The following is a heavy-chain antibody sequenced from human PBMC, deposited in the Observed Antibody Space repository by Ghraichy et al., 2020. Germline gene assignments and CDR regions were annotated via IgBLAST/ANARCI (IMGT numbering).Heavy chain of an antibody. J-gene: IGHJ6*02. Sequence: ASVKVSCKASGYTFTGYYMHWVRQAPGQGLEWMGWINPNSGGTNYAQKFQGWVTMTRDTSISTAYMELSRLRSDDTAVYYCARDRATPGEYYYYGMDVWGQGTTVTVSS. D-gene: IGHD2-15*01. V-gene: IGHV1-2*04. CDR2: INPNSGGT. CDR3: ARDRATPGEYYYYGMDV. CDR1: GYTFTGYY.